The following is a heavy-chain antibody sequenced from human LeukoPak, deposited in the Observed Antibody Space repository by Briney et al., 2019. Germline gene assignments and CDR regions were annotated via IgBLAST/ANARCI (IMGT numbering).Heavy chain of an antibody. Sequence: APVKVSCKAAGYTFTSYAMDWVRQAPGQRLEWMGWINAGNGNTKDSQKFQGRVTITRDTSASTAYMELSSLRSEDTAVYYCASGIAVADPYYFDYWGQGTLVTVSS. CDR3: ASGIAVADPYYFDY. CDR1: GYTFTSYA. V-gene: IGHV1-3*01. D-gene: IGHD6-19*01. J-gene: IGHJ4*02. CDR2: INAGNGNT.